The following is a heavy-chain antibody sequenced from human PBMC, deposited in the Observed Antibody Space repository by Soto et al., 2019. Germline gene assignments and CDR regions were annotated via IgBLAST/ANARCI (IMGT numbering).Heavy chain of an antibody. V-gene: IGHV1-69*13. J-gene: IGHJ4*02. CDR1: GGTFGSDA. CDR2: IIPIFGTA. Sequence: ASVKVSCKASGGTFGSDAISWVRQAPGQGLEWMGGIIPIFGTANYAQKFQGRVTITADESTSTAYMELSSLRSEDTAVYYCARGVKGEGYNYLDYWGQGTLLT. D-gene: IGHD5-12*01. CDR3: ARGVKGEGYNYLDY.